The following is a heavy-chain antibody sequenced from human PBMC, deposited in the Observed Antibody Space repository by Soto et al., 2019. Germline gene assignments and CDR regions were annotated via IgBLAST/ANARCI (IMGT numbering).Heavy chain of an antibody. CDR1: GGSISSYY. V-gene: IGHV4-59*01. CDR2: IYYSGST. CDR3: AREYPEGAFDI. J-gene: IGHJ3*02. Sequence: ASETLSLTCTVSGGSISSYYWSWIRQPPGKGLEWIGYIYYSGSTNYNPSLKSRVTISVDTSKNQFSLKLSSVTAADTAVYYCAREYPEGAFDIWGQGTMVTVSS. D-gene: IGHD2-2*01.